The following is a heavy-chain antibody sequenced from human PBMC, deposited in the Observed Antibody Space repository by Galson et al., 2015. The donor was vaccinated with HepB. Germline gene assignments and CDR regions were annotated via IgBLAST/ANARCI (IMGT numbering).Heavy chain of an antibody. CDR3: AKDRDRSIHTVFDS. V-gene: IGHV3-23*01. CDR1: GFTLTSSV. Sequence: SLRLSCAASGFTLTSSVMSWVRQAPGKGLEWVSSISVSGSNTYYIDSVKGRFTISRDSSKNTLYLQMYDLRTEDMGVYYCAKDRDRSIHTVFDSWGRGTMVIVSS. CDR2: ISVSGSNT. D-gene: IGHD5-24*01. J-gene: IGHJ4*02.